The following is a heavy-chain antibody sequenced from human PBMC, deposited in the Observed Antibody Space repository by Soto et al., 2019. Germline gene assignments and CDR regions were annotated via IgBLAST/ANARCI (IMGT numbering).Heavy chain of an antibody. D-gene: IGHD3-3*01. V-gene: IGHV4-30-2*01. CDR3: AREMTIFGVAPGGGVDV. CDR1: GGSINTFDFS. CDR2: IYQSGRT. Sequence: TSETLSLTCAVSGGSINTFDFSWSWIRQPPGRGLEWIGSIYQSGRTYYIPSLKSRVTMSLEKSKNQFSLKINSVVAADTAIYYCAREMTIFGVAPGGGVDVWGQGTTVTVSS. J-gene: IGHJ6*02.